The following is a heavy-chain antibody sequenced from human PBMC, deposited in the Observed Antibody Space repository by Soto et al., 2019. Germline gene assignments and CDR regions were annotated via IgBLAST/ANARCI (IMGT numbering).Heavy chain of an antibody. Sequence: VSEGTSRGSGRCRWVRQAPGKGLEWIGEMYPSGGTNYNPSLQNRVTISVDKSKNHLSLTLTSVTAADTAVYYCARCLYCSNGGHFDPWGQGALVTVSS. CDR2: MYPSGGT. J-gene: IGHJ5*02. D-gene: IGHD2-8*01. CDR1: EGTSRGSGR. V-gene: IGHV4-4*02. CDR3: ARCLYCSNGGHFDP.